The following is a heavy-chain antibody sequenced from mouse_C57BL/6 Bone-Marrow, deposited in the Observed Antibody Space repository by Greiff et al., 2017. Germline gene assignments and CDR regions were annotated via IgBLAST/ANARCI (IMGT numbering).Heavy chain of an antibody. CDR3: ALDSSGYEFAY. V-gene: IGHV1-82*01. J-gene: IGHJ3*01. CDR1: GYAFSSSW. D-gene: IGHD3-2*02. Sequence: QVQLQQSGPELVKPGASVKISCKASGYAFSSSWMNWVKQRPGKGLEWIGRIYPGAGDTNYNGKFKGKATLTADKSSSTAYMQLSSLTSEDSAVYFCALDSSGYEFAYGGQGTLVTVSA. CDR2: IYPGAGDT.